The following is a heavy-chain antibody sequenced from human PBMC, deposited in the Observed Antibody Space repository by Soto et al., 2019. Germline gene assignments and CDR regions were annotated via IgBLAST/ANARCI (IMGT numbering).Heavy chain of an antibody. CDR1: GDTFKNSV. D-gene: IGHD3-10*01. V-gene: IGHV1-69*01. J-gene: IGHJ6*02. Sequence: QVKLVQSGVEVKTHGSTVRVSCKASGDTFKNSVISWVRQAPGQGLEWMGGTIPLFGTTDYAQKFQGRLTITKDESTTTSYMEVSRLTSEDTAVYYCVAELDFGKLSVVWGQGTTVIVSS. CDR3: VAELDFGKLSVV. CDR2: TIPLFGTT.